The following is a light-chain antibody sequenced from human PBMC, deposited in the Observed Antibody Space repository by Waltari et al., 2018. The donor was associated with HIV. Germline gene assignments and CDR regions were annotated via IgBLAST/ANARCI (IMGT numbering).Light chain of an antibody. CDR3: QQYNSHSYA. CDR2: KTS. J-gene: IGKJ2*01. Sequence: DVQMTLSLPALSAGVGDNVTITCRASQISNNWLAWYQQKPGKPPKLLIYKTSYLESGVPKRFSGSVSGADFTLIIDGLQPDDFATYYCQQYNSHSYAFGQGTKVDVK. V-gene: IGKV1-5*03. CDR1: QISNNW.